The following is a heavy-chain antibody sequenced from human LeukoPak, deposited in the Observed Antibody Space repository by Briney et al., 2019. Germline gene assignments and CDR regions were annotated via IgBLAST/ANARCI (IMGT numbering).Heavy chain of an antibody. CDR3: ARFATRDFDF. CDR1: GGSINSYY. V-gene: IGHV4-59*12. Sequence: PSETLSLTCTVSGGSINSYYWTWIRQLPGKGLEWIGYINYSGSSHYNPTLKSRVTLSVDTSKNQFSLKLTSVTAADTAVYYCARFATRDFDFWGQGSLVAVSS. CDR2: INYSGSS. D-gene: IGHD2-2*01. J-gene: IGHJ4*02.